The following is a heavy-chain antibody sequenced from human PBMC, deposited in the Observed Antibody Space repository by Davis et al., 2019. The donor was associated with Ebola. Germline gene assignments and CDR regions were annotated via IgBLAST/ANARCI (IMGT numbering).Heavy chain of an antibody. CDR1: SDSIRSSPYY. V-gene: IGHV4-39*01. CDR3: ARRRRTVTTFVDY. J-gene: IGHJ4*02. Sequence: SETLSLTCTVSSDSIRSSPYYWGWVRQSPGKGLEWIGSVYYSGGTYYNSSLKSRVTISVDTSKTQFSLKLTSVTAADTAVYYCARRRRTVTTFVDYWGQGTLVTVSS. CDR2: VYYSGGT. D-gene: IGHD4-17*01.